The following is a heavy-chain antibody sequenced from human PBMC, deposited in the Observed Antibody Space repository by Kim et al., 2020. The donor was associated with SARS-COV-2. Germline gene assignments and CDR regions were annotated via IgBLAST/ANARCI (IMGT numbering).Heavy chain of an antibody. D-gene: IGHD6-6*01. CDR2: EK. Sequence: EKYYVDSVKGRFTISRDNAKNSLYLQMNSLRAEDTAVYYCARDQYRYPVWWGQGTLVTVSS. CDR3: ARDQYRYPVW. V-gene: IGHV3-7*03. J-gene: IGHJ4*02.